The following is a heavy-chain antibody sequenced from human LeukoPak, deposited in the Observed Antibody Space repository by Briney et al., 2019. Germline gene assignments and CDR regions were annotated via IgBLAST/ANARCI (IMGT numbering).Heavy chain of an antibody. J-gene: IGHJ6*03. Sequence: SVKVSCKASGGTFSSYAISWVRQAPGQGLEWMGGIIPIFGTANYAQKFQGRVTITADESTSTAYMELSSLRSEDTAVYYCARAEVVPAAIRSGYYYYMDVWGKGTTVTISS. CDR1: GGTFSSYA. CDR2: IIPIFGTA. CDR3: ARAEVVPAAIRSGYYYYMDV. V-gene: IGHV1-69*13. D-gene: IGHD2-2*01.